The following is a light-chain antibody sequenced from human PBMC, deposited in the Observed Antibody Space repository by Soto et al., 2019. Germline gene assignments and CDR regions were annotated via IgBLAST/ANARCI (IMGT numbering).Light chain of an antibody. CDR1: QAIDNY. V-gene: IGKV1-33*01. CDR3: QQSHNLPLS. CDR2: DSS. Sequence: DIQMTQSPSSLSASVGDRVTITCQASQAIDNYLNWYQQKPGKAPRLLIYDSSTLQTGVPSRFSGSRSGTDFTLAISSLQPEDIATYYCQQSHNLPLSFGGGTKVQI. J-gene: IGKJ4*01.